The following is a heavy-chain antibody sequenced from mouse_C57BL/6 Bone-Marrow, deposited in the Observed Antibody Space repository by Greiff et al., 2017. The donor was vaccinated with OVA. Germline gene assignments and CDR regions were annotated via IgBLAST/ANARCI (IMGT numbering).Heavy chain of an antibody. CDR2: INPGSGGT. CDR3: ARNWYWYFDV. V-gene: IGHV1-54*01. Sequence: QVQLQQPGAELVRPGTSVKVSCKASGYAFTNYLIEWVKQRPGQGLEWIGVINPGSGGTNYNEKFKGKATLTADKSSSTAYMQLSSLTSEDSAVYFCARNWYWYFDVWGTGTTVTVSS. J-gene: IGHJ1*03. D-gene: IGHD4-1*01. CDR1: GYAFTNYL.